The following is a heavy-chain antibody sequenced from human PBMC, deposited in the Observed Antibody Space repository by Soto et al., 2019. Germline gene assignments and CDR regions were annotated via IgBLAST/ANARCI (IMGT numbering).Heavy chain of an antibody. CDR3: VRASYDSSGYPGTNFDY. CDR1: GGTFSSYA. D-gene: IGHD3-22*01. CDR2: IIPIFGTA. Sequence: SVKVSCKASGGTFSSYAISWVRQAPGQGLEWMGGIIPIFGTANYAQKFQGRVTITADESTSTAYMELSSLRSEDTAVHYCVRASYDSSGYPGTNFDYWGQGTLVTVSS. V-gene: IGHV1-69*13. J-gene: IGHJ4*02.